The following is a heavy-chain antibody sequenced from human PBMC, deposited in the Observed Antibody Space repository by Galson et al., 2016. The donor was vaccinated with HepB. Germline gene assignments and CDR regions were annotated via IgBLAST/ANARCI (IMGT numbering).Heavy chain of an antibody. CDR2: IDHRGNT. CDR1: GVAINTKW. CDR3: ARNQAYTLDV. D-gene: IGHD4-11*01. V-gene: IGHV4-4*02. J-gene: IGHJ6*02. Sequence: SETLSLTCAVSGVAINTKWWSWVRQPPGKWLEWIGEIDHRGNTNYNPSPKSRVTISVDESKNQFSLKVNSVTAAATAVYYCARNQAYTLDVWAQGITVAVSS.